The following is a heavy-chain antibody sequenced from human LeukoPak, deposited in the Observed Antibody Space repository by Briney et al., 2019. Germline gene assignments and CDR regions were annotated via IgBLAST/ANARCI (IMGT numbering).Heavy chain of an antibody. V-gene: IGHV4-59*08. CDR1: GGSISSYY. D-gene: IGHD2-15*01. CDR3: ARHFPRKVAATDAFDI. CDR2: IYYSGST. Sequence: SETLSLTSTVSGGSISSYYWSWIRQPPGKGLEWIGYIYYSGSTNYNPSLKSRVTISVDTSKNQFSLKLSSVTAADTAVYYCARHFPRKVAATDAFDIWGQGTMVTVSS. J-gene: IGHJ3*02.